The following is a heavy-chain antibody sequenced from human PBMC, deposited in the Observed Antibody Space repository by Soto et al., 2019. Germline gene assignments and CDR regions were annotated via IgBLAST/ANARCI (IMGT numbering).Heavy chain of an antibody. D-gene: IGHD3-22*01. CDR1: GFTFSRYW. Sequence: EVQLVESGGGLVQPGGSLRLSCAVSGFTFSRYWMHWVRQAPGKGQVWVARIHFDGSTFSYADSVRGRFTISRDNAKNTLYLQMNSLRVEDTAVYYCARDYYDNSGSRYVDYGMDVWGQGTTVTVSS. CDR3: ARDYYDNSGSRYVDYGMDV. CDR2: IHFDGSTF. V-gene: IGHV3-74*01. J-gene: IGHJ6*02.